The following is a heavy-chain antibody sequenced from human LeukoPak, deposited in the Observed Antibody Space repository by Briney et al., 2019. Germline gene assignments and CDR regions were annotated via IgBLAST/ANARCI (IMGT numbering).Heavy chain of an antibody. D-gene: IGHD2-8*01. CDR1: GRTFRSYG. J-gene: IGHJ3*02. CDR3: AKEQVYLHAFYI. V-gene: IGHV3-30*18. CDR2: ISHDESNK. Sequence: GGSLRLSCAASGRTFRSYGMNWVRQAPGKGLEWVAFISHDESNKYYADSVKGRFTLANDYSKITLYLQMNSLGADDTAVYYCAKEQVYLHAFYIWGQGTMVTASS.